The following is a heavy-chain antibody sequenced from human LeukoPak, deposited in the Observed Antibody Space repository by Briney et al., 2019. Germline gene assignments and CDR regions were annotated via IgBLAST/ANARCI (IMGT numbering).Heavy chain of an antibody. V-gene: IGHV1-8*01. CDR1: GYTFTSYD. D-gene: IGHD5-12*01. J-gene: IGHJ4*02. CDR2: MNPNSGNT. Sequence: ASVKVSCKASGYTFTSYDINWVRQATGQGLERMGWMNPNSGNTGYAQKFQGRVTMTRNTSISTAYMELSSLRSEDTAVYYCARAAGQYSGYRWGFDDYWGQGTLVTVSS. CDR3: ARAAGQYSGYRWGFDDY.